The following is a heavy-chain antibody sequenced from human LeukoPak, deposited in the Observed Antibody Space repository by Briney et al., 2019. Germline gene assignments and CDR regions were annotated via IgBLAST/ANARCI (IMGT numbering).Heavy chain of an antibody. CDR1: GGTFSSYG. Sequence: ASVKVSCKASGGTFSSYGISWVRQAPGQGLEWMGWISAYNGHTKYAQIFQGRVTVTTDTSSSTAYMELRSLRSDDTAVYYCARGGDTIFFDPWGQGTLVTVSS. J-gene: IGHJ5*02. V-gene: IGHV1-18*01. CDR2: ISAYNGHT. D-gene: IGHD3-3*01. CDR3: ARGGDTIFFDP.